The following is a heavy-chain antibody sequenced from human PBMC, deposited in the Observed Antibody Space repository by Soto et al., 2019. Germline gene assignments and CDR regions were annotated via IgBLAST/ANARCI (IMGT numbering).Heavy chain of an antibody. J-gene: IGHJ5*01. CDR3: AKGSRGMIYCSSTRCYGGNWFDS. CDR1: GLTFDDYT. CDR2: ISWNRGSI. Sequence: SLRLSCSTSGLTFDDYTMHWVRQAPGKGLEWVSGISWNRGSIAYADSVKGRFMISRDNAKNSLYLQMNSLRDEDTALYYCAKGSRGMIYCSSTRCYGGNWFDSWGQETLVIVSS. D-gene: IGHD2-2*01. V-gene: IGHV3-9*01.